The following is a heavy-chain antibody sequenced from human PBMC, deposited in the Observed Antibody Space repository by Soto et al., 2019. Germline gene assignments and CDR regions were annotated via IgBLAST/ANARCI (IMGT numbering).Heavy chain of an antibody. D-gene: IGHD1-26*01. CDR2: ISYDGSNK. J-gene: IGHJ4*02. CDR3: AKLAIVGATRLDY. Sequence: GGSLRLSCAASGFTFSSYGMHWVRQAPGKGLEWVAVISYDGSNKYYADSVKGRFTISRDNSQNTPYLQMNSLRAEDTAVYYCAKLAIVGATRLDYWGQGTLVTVSS. CDR1: GFTFSSYG. V-gene: IGHV3-30*18.